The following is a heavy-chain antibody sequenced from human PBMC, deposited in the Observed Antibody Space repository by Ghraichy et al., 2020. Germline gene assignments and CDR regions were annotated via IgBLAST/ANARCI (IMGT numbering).Heavy chain of an antibody. CDR2: ISGSGSIT. CDR1: RFTFNNYA. J-gene: IGHJ4*02. CDR3: AKWRGWGFSRDYYDNSGLNY. Sequence: GGSLRLSCAASRFTFNNYAMTWVRQAPGKGLEWVSGISGSGSITYYADSVKGRFAIFRDNSNNTLYLQMNSLRDEDTAVYYCAKWRGWGFSRDYYDNSGLNYWGQGTLVTVSS. V-gene: IGHV3-23*01. D-gene: IGHD3-22*01.